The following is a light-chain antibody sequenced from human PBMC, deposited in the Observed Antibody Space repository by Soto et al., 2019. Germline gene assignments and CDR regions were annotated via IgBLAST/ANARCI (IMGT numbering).Light chain of an antibody. CDR1: QSINNW. V-gene: IGKV1-5*01. Sequence: DTQMTQSPSTLSASVGGRVTITCRASQSINNWLAWYQQKPGKAPKLLIYDASSLESGVPSRFSGSGSGTEFTLTINSLQPDDFATYYCQQYNSYPLTFGGGTKVEIK. CDR2: DAS. CDR3: QQYNSYPLT. J-gene: IGKJ4*01.